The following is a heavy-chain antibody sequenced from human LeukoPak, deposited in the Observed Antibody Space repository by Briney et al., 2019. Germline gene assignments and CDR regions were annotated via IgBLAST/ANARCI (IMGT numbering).Heavy chain of an antibody. Sequence: SETLSLTCAVYGGSFSGYYWSWIRQPPGQGLEWMGEINHSGSTNYNPSLKSRVTISVDTSKNQFSLKLSSVTAADTAVYYCARWVVAADYYYYMDVWGKGTTVTVSS. D-gene: IGHD2-15*01. J-gene: IGHJ6*03. V-gene: IGHV4-34*01. CDR1: GGSFSGYY. CDR3: ARWVVAADYYYYMDV. CDR2: INHSGST.